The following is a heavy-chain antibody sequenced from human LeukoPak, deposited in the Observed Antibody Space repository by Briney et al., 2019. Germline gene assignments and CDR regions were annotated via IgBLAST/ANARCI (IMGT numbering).Heavy chain of an antibody. CDR3: ARAGSGSYLVWFDP. J-gene: IGHJ5*02. CDR1: GGSISRGGYC. CDR2: IYHSGST. Sequence: SQTLSLTCAVSGGSISRGGYCWSWIRHPQGKGLEWIGYIYHSGSTYYNPSLESRVTISVDRSKNQFSLKLSSVTAANTAVYYCARAGSGSYLVWFDPGGQGTLVTVSS. V-gene: IGHV4-30-2*01. D-gene: IGHD3-10*01.